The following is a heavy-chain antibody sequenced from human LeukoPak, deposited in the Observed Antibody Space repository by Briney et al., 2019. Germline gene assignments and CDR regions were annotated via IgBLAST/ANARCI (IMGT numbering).Heavy chain of an antibody. CDR3: ARDYGDYPAY. CDR2: ISGYNGNT. V-gene: IGHV1-18*01. Sequence: ASVKVSCKASGYSFTSYGITWVRQAPGQGLEWMGWISGYNGNTKYAQKFQGRVTMTTDTSTSTAYMELRSLRSDDTAVYYCARDYGDYPAYWGQGTLVTVSS. D-gene: IGHD4-17*01. J-gene: IGHJ4*02. CDR1: GYSFTSYG.